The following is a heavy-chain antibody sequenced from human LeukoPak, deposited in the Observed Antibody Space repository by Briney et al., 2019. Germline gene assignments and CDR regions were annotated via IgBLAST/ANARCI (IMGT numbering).Heavy chain of an antibody. D-gene: IGHD2-2*02. CDR2: IYTSGST. CDR3: ARLGYCSSTSCYTGKY. CDR1: GGSISSGSYY. J-gene: IGHJ4*02. Sequence: KPSQTLSLTCTVSGGSISSGSYYWSWIRQPAGKGLEWIGRIYTSGSTNYNPSLKSRVTISVDTSKNQFSLKLSSVTAADTAVYYCARLGYCSSTSCYTGKYWGQGTLVTVSS. V-gene: IGHV4-61*02.